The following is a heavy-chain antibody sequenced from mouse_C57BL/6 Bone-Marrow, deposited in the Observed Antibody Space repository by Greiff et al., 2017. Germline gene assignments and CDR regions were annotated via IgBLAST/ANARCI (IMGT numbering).Heavy chain of an antibody. CDR2: IYPGSGST. V-gene: IGHV1-55*01. CDR1: GYTFTSYW. Sequence: VQLQQPGAELVKPGASVKMSCKASGYTFTSYWITWVKQRPGQGLEWIGDIYPGSGSTNYNEKFKSKATLTVDTSSSTAYMQLSRLTSEDAAVYYGARDDCVDWYFDVWGTGTTVTVSS. CDR3: ARDDCVDWYFDV. J-gene: IGHJ1*03. D-gene: IGHD2-4*01.